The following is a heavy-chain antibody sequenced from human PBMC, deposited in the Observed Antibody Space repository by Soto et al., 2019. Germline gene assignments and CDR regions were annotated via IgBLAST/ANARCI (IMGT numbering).Heavy chain of an antibody. CDR3: AKGEGGNYAPFDY. V-gene: IGHV3-23*01. CDR1: AFTFSSYA. J-gene: IGHJ4*02. CDR2: ISGSGTGT. Sequence: PVGSLRLSCAASAFTFSSYAMNWVRQAPGKVLEWVSGISGSGTGTYYADPVKGRFTISRDSSKNTVYLQMNSLRADDTAVYYCAKGEGGNYAPFDYWGQGTLVTVSS. D-gene: IGHD1-26*01.